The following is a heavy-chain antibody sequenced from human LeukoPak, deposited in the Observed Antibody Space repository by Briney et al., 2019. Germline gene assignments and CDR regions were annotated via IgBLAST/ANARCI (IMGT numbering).Heavy chain of an antibody. CDR1: SDSISSYY. CDR3: ASLDSSGYYYDYFDY. D-gene: IGHD3-22*01. Sequence: PSETLSLTCTVSSDSISSYYWSWIRQPPGKGLEWIGYIYYSGTTKYNPSLKSRVTISIDTSKNQFSLELSSVTAADTAVYYCASLDSSGYYYDYFDYWGQGTLVTVSS. J-gene: IGHJ4*02. CDR2: IYYSGTT. V-gene: IGHV4-59*01.